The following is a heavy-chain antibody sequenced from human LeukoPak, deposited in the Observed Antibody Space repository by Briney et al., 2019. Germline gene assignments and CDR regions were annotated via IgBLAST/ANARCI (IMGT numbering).Heavy chain of an antibody. CDR1: GGSISSGSYY. V-gene: IGHV4-61*02. CDR3: ARVNPIAEDSFDI. D-gene: IGHD6-13*01. CDR2: IYTSGST. Sequence: PSQTLSLTCTVSGGSISSGSYYWSWIRQPAGKGLEWIGRIYTSGSTNYNPSLKSRVTISVDTSKNQFSLKLSSVTAADTAVYYCARVNPIAEDSFDIWGQGTMVTVSS. J-gene: IGHJ3*02.